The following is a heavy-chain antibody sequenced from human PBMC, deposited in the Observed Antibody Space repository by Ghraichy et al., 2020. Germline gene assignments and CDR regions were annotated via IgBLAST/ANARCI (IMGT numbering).Heavy chain of an antibody. J-gene: IGHJ4*02. D-gene: IGHD3-3*01. CDR1: GGSVSSGSYY. CDR2: IYYSGST. CDR3: ARDRTYYDFWSGYFDY. V-gene: IGHV4-61*01. Sequence: SETLSLTCTVSGGSVSSGSYYWSWIRQPPGKGLEWIGYIYYSGSTNYNPSLKSRVTISVDTSKNQFSLKLSSVTAADTAVYYCARDRTYYDFWSGYFDYWGQGTLVTVSS.